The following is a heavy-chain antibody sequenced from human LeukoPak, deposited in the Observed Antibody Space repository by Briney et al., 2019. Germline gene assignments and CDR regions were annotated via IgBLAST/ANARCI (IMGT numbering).Heavy chain of an antibody. J-gene: IGHJ4*02. CDR1: GFTFSSYW. Sequence: PGGSLRLSCAASGFTFSSYWMHWVRQAPGKGLVWVSRINTDGSSTSYADSVKGRFTISRGNAKNTLYLQMNSLRAEDTAVYYCARDSYYYDSSGYYGYWGQGTLVTVSS. CDR3: ARDSYYYDSSGYYGY. CDR2: INTDGSST. D-gene: IGHD3-22*01. V-gene: IGHV3-74*01.